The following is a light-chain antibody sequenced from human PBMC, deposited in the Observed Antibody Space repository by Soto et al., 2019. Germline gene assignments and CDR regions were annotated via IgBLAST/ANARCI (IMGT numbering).Light chain of an antibody. CDR2: AAS. J-gene: IGKJ5*01. CDR3: QQSYSTHFT. Sequence: DIQMTQSPSSLSASVGDRVTITCRASQSISSYLNWYQQKPGKAPKLLIYAASSLQSGVPSRFSGSGTGTDFTLTISSLQPEDFATYYCQQSYSTHFTFGQWTRLAIK. V-gene: IGKV1-39*01. CDR1: QSISSY.